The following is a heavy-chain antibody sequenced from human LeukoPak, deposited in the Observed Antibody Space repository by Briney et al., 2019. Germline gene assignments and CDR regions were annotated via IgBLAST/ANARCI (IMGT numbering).Heavy chain of an antibody. D-gene: IGHD1-7*01. J-gene: IGHJ6*02. CDR2: INHSGST. Sequence: SETLSLTCAVYGGSFSGYYWSWIRQPPGKGLEWIGEINHSGSTNYNPSLKSRVTISVDTSKNQFSLKLSSVTAADTAVYYCARAGTGTTGGPLYYYGMDVWGQGTTVTVSS. V-gene: IGHV4-34*01. CDR3: ARAGTGTTGGPLYYYGMDV. CDR1: GGSFSGYY.